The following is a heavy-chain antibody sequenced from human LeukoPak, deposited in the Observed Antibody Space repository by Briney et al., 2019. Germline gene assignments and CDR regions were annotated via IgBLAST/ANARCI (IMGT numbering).Heavy chain of an antibody. CDR1: GFTFSDYY. D-gene: IGHD5-24*01. V-gene: IGHV3-11*01. Sequence: GGSLRLSCAASGFTFSDYYMSWIRQAPGKGLEWVSYISSSGRTIYYADSVKGRFTISRDNAKNSLYLQMNSLRAEDTAVYYCARDPGRWLQFRFFDYWGQGTLVTVSS. CDR2: ISSSGRTI. J-gene: IGHJ4*02. CDR3: ARDPGRWLQFRFFDY.